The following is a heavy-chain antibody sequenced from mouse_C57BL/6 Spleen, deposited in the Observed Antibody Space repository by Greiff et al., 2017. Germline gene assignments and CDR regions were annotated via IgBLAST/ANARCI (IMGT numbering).Heavy chain of an antibody. CDR1: GYSIPSGYY. CDR2: ISYDGSN. V-gene: IGHV3-6*01. D-gene: IGHD2-2*01. CDR3: ARVDGYAWYFDV. Sequence: ESGPGLVKPSQSLSLTCSVTGYSIPSGYYWNWLRQFPGNKLEWMGYISYDGSNNYNPSLKNRSSITRDTSKNQFFLNLNSVTTEDTATYYCARVDGYAWYFDVWGTETTVTVSS. J-gene: IGHJ1*03.